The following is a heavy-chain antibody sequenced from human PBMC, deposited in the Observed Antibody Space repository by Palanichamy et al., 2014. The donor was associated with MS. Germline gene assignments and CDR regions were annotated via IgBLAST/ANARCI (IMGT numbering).Heavy chain of an antibody. CDR3: ARSTYYYDSSGYYYSPFDY. Sequence: QVQLVQSGAEVKKPGSSVKVSCKASGGTFSNCAISWVRQAPGQGLEWMGGIIPIFGTANYAQKFQGRVTITADESTYTAYMELSSLRSEDTAVYYCARSTYYYDSSGYYYSPFDYWGQGTLVTVSS. V-gene: IGHV1-69*01. J-gene: IGHJ4*02. CDR2: IIPIFGTA. CDR1: GGTFSNCA. D-gene: IGHD3-22*01.